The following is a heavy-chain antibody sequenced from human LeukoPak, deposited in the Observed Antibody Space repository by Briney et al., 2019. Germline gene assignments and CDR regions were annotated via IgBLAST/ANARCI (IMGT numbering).Heavy chain of an antibody. D-gene: IGHD2-2*01. CDR3: AVGAAGCSSTSCYHY. Sequence: GESLRISCKGYGYSFTSYWISWVRQMPGKGLEWMGRIDPSDSYTNYSPSFQGHVTISADKSISTAYLQWSSLKASDTAMYYCAVGAAGCSSTSCYHYWGQGTLVTVSS. CDR1: GYSFTSYW. J-gene: IGHJ4*02. CDR2: IDPSDSYT. V-gene: IGHV5-10-1*01.